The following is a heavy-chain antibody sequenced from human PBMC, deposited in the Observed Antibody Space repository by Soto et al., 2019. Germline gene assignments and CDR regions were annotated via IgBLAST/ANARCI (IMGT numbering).Heavy chain of an antibody. CDR1: GFTFRSYV. D-gene: IGHD4-17*01. V-gene: IGHV3-23*01. J-gene: IGHJ2*01. CDR3: AKPPTTETTYNWYLDL. CDR2: IDGSGGST. Sequence: EVQLLESGGGLVQPGGSLRLSCAASGFTFRSYVMSWGRQAPGKGLEWVSGIDGSGGSTLYADSVKGRFTISRDNSKNTLYLQMNSLRAEDTAVYYCAKPPTTETTYNWYLDLWGRGTLVTVSS.